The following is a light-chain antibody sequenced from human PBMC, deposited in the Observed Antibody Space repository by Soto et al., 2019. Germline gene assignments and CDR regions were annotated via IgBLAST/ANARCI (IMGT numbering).Light chain of an antibody. J-gene: IGKJ2*01. CDR1: QSVGGSY. CDR3: QHFGTSPPDT. Sequence: EIVLTQSPGTLSLSLGERVTLSCRASQSVGGSYVAWYQQKPGQAPRLLIFGTSNRAAGIPDRFSASGSGTDFSLTISRLESEDFAVYYCQHFGTSPPDTFGQGTKLEI. CDR2: GTS. V-gene: IGKV3-20*01.